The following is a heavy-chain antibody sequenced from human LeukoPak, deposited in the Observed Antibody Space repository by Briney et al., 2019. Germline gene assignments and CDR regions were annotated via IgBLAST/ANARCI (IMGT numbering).Heavy chain of an antibody. Sequence: PSETLSLTCTVSGGSISSSSYYWDWIRRSPGKGLEWIGNIYYDGGTHYNPSLKSRVTISVDTSKNQFSLKLSSVTAADTALYYCARQGEYTTSLGRKQFDYWGQGTLVTVSS. CDR1: GGSISSSSYY. D-gene: IGHD3-16*01. J-gene: IGHJ4*02. V-gene: IGHV4-39*01. CDR2: IYYDGGT. CDR3: ARQGEYTTSLGRKQFDY.